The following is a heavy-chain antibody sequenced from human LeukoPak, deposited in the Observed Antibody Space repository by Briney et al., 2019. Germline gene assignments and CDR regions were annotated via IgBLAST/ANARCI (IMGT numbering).Heavy chain of an antibody. Sequence: PSETLSLTCTVSGGSISSYYWSWIRQPPGKGLEWIGYISYSGSTNYNPSLKSRVTISVDTSKSQFSLKLTSVTAADTAVYYCARDRDTAMGSSYYYGMDVWGQGATVTVSS. CDR3: ARDRDTAMGSSYYYGMDV. CDR2: ISYSGST. J-gene: IGHJ6*02. V-gene: IGHV4-59*01. CDR1: GGSISSYY. D-gene: IGHD5-18*01.